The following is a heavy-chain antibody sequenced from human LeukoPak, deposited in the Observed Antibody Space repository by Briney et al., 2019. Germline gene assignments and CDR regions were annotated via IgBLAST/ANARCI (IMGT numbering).Heavy chain of an antibody. Sequence: GRSLRLSCTASGFTFGDYAMSWFRQAPGKGLEWVGFIRSKAYGGTTEYAASVKGRFTVSRDDSKSIAYLQMNSLKTADTAVYYCTTQRRRGGTTSSWYFDLWGRGTLVTVSS. CDR2: IRSKAYGGTT. CDR1: GFTFGDYA. J-gene: IGHJ2*01. CDR3: TTQRRRGGTTSSWYFDL. V-gene: IGHV3-49*03. D-gene: IGHD1-26*01.